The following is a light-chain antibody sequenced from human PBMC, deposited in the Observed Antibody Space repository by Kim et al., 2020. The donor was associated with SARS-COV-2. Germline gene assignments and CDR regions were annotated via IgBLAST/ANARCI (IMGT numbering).Light chain of an antibody. CDR1: SSDVGSYNY. J-gene: IGLJ3*02. CDR3: CSYAGSYTLL. CDR2: DVI. Sequence: QSALTQPRSVSGSPGQSVTISCTGTSSDVGSYNYVSWYQQYPGKAPKLMTFDVIRRPSGVPDRFSGSKSGNTASLTISGLHAEDEADYYCCSYAGSYTLLFGGGTKVTVL. V-gene: IGLV2-11*01.